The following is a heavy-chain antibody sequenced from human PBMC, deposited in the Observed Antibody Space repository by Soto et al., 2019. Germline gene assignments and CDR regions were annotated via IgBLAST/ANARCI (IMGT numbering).Heavy chain of an antibody. CDR2: IYWDDDK. J-gene: IGHJ6*02. CDR1: GFSLSTSGVG. CDR3: THSRCCGDLLQSYWSHYYYRMHV. Sequence: QITLKESGPTLVRPTQTLTLTCTFSGFSLSTSGVGVGWIRQPPGKALEWLALIYWDDDKRYSPSLKSRLTITKDTSKNHVVLTMTNMDSVDTATYYCTHSRCCGDLLQSYWSHYYYRMHVWGQGPTVTVSS. V-gene: IGHV2-5*02. D-gene: IGHD2-21*02.